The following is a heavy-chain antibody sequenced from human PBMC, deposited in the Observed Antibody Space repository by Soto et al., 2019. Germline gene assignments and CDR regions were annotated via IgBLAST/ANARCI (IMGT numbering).Heavy chain of an antibody. J-gene: IGHJ6*02. CDR3: ARDRGYCSSTSCLAPYYYYGMDV. CDR1: GYTFTSYA. Sequence: QVQLVQSGAEVKKPGASVKVSCKASGYTFTSYAMHWVRQAPGQRLEWMGWINAGNGNTKYSQKFQGRVTITRDTSASTAYMELSSLRSEDTAAYYCARDRGYCSSTSCLAPYYYYGMDVWGQGTTVTVSS. D-gene: IGHD2-2*01. CDR2: INAGNGNT. V-gene: IGHV1-3*01.